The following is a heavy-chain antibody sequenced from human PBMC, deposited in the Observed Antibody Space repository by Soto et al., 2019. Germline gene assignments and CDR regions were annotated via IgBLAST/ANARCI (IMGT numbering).Heavy chain of an antibody. CDR2: ISGSGGST. V-gene: IGHV3-23*01. J-gene: IGHJ6*02. D-gene: IGHD5-12*01. CDR3: AKASGRVYDRPGYDYYYGMDV. Sequence: EVQLLESGGGLVQPGGSLRLSCAASGFTFSSYAMSWVRQAPGKGLEWVSAISGSGGSTYYADSVKGRFTISRDNSKNTLYLQMNSLRAEDTAVYYCAKASGRVYDRPGYDYYYGMDVWGQGTTVTVSS. CDR1: GFTFSSYA.